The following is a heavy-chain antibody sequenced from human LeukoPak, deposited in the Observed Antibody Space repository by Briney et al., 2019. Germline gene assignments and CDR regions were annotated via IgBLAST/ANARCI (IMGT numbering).Heavy chain of an antibody. CDR2: IYTSGST. V-gene: IGHV4-61*02. J-gene: IGHJ4*02. CDR1: GGSISSGGYY. Sequence: MSSETLSLTCTVSGGSISSGGYYWSWIRQPAGKGLEWTGRIYTSGSTNYNPSLKSRVTISVDTPKNQFSLKLSSVTAADTAVYYCARLRFLEWEGYYFDYWGQGTRVTVSS. CDR3: ARLRFLEWEGYYFDY. D-gene: IGHD3-3*01.